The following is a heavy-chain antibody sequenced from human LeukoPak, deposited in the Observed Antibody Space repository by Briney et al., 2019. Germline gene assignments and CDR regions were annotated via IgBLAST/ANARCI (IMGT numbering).Heavy chain of an antibody. J-gene: IGHJ4*02. V-gene: IGHV4-39*01. CDR1: GGSISSSSYY. CDR2: IYYSGST. Sequence: SETLSLTCTVSGGSISSSSYYWGWIRQPPGKGVEWIGSIYYSGSTYYNPSLKSRVTISVDTSKNQFSLKLSSVTAAYTAVYYCARHLNNYADYHFGFDYWGQGTLVTVSS. D-gene: IGHD4-17*01. CDR3: ARHLNNYADYHFGFDY.